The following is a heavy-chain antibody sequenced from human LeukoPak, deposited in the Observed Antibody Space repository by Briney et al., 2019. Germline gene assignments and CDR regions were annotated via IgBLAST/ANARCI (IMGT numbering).Heavy chain of an antibody. V-gene: IGHV3-74*01. Sequence: GGSLRLSCAASGFTFSSHWMLWVRHAPGKGLVWVSRIKDDGSHTNYADSVKGRFTISSDNAKNTLSLQMNSLRSEDTAVYYCARGSGIITGIDEWGQGTLVTVSS. CDR2: IKDDGSHT. CDR1: GFTFSSHW. CDR3: ARGSGIITGIDE. J-gene: IGHJ4*02. D-gene: IGHD6-25*01.